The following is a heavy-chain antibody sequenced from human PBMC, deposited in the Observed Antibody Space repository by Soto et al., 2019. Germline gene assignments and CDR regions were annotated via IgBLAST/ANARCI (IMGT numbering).Heavy chain of an antibody. CDR3: ARDCSGATCSFNY. Sequence: QVQRVQSGADVKKPGASVKVSCKTSGYTFTSYGTSWVRQVPGQGLEWMGWISAYSGNINYAQKFQDRVTMTTDTSTSTAYMELRSLRSDDTAVYYCARDCSGATCSFNYWGQGTLVTVSS. D-gene: IGHD2-15*01. CDR2: ISAYSGNI. V-gene: IGHV1-18*01. J-gene: IGHJ4*02. CDR1: GYTFTSYG.